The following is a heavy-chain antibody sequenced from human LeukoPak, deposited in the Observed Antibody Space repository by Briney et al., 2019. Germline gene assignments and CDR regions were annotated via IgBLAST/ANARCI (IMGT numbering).Heavy chain of an antibody. V-gene: IGHV4-59*12. D-gene: IGHD2-15*01. CDR1: GGSISSYY. J-gene: IGHJ4*02. CDR3: ARIGGPFYFDY. Sequence: PSETLSLTCTVSGGSISSYYWSWIRQPPGKGLEWIGYIYYSGSTNYNPSLKSRVTISVDTSKNQFSLKLSSVTAADTAVFYCARIGGPFYFDYWGQGTLVTVSS. CDR2: IYYSGST.